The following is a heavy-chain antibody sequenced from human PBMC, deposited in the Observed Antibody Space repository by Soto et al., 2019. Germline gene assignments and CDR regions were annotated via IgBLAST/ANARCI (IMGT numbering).Heavy chain of an antibody. CDR1: GGSISSSSYH. CDR2: IHYSGNT. CDR3: ARVWGGAFDI. J-gene: IGHJ3*02. V-gene: IGHV4-39*01. Sequence: SETLSLTCTVSGGSISSSSYHWGWIRQPPGKGLEWIGSIHYSGNTYYNPSLKSRVSMSVDTSKNQFSLNLSSVTAADTAVYYCARVWGGAFDIWGQGTMVTVS. D-gene: IGHD3-10*01.